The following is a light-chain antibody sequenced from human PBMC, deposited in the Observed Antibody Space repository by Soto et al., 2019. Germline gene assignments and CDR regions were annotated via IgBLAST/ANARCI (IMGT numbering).Light chain of an antibody. CDR1: QDIRNY. Sequence: DIQMTQSPSSLSASVGDRVTITCQASQDIRNYLNWYQHKPGKAPKLLLYDASTLHTGVPSRFSGSGSGTHFTFTISSLQPEDIATYYCQQYDHLPRTFGQGTKLDVK. J-gene: IGKJ2*02. CDR3: QQYDHLPRT. V-gene: IGKV1-33*01. CDR2: DAS.